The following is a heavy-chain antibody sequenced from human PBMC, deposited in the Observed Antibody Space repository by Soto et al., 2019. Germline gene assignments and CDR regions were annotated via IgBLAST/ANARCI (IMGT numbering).Heavy chain of an antibody. J-gene: IGHJ4*02. CDR2: INHSGST. Sequence: PSETLSLTCAVYGGSFSGYYWSWIRQPPGKGLEWIGEINHSGSTNYNPSPKSRVTISVDTSKNQFSLKLSSVTAADTAVYYCARGGPYYGSGSYYMSRPFDYWGQGTLVTVSS. CDR1: GGSFSGYY. V-gene: IGHV4-34*01. CDR3: ARGGPYYGSGSYYMSRPFDY. D-gene: IGHD3-10*01.